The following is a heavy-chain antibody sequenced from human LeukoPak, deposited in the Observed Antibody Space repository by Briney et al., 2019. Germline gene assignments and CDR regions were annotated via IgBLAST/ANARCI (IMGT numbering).Heavy chain of an antibody. D-gene: IGHD2-2*01. CDR1: GFTSSDYT. Sequence: GGSLRLSCAASGFTSSDYTMNWVRQAPGKGLEWVSGISVSDDSTYYADSVKGWFTMSRDNSNNMLYLQINSLRAEDTAVYYCAKDRFCSSTNCPYDQWGQGTLVTVSS. V-gene: IGHV3-23*01. J-gene: IGHJ5*02. CDR2: ISVSDDST. CDR3: AKDRFCSSTNCPYDQ.